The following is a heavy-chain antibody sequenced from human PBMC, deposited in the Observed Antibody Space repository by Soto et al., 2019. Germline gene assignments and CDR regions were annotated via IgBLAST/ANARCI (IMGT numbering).Heavy chain of an antibody. CDR2: ISGSGGTT. J-gene: IGHJ4*02. D-gene: IGHD6-25*01. CDR1: GFTFSNYA. CDR3: AKFFVETGSNSGWPWSFHY. V-gene: IGHV3-23*01. Sequence: EVQLLESGGGLGQPGRSLRLSCAASGFTFSNYAMSWVRQAPGQGLDWVSAISGSGGTTYYADSVKGRFTISRDHSKNTLFLQMNSLRAEDAAVYYCAKFFVETGSNSGWPWSFHYWGQGTLVTVSS.